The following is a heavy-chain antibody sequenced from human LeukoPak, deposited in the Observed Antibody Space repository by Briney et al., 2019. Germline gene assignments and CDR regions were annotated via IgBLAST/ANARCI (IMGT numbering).Heavy chain of an antibody. CDR1: AFTFSSYG. V-gene: IGHV3-33*01. CDR2: IWYDGSYK. D-gene: IGHD2-15*01. CDR3: ARDFCSGGSCYYFDY. J-gene: IGHJ4*02. Sequence: PGGSLRLSSAASAFTFSSYGMHWVRQAPGKRLEWVAVIWYDGSYKYYADSVKGRFTISRDNSKNTLYLQMNSLRAEDTAVYTCARDFCSGGSCYYFDYWGQGTLVTVSS.